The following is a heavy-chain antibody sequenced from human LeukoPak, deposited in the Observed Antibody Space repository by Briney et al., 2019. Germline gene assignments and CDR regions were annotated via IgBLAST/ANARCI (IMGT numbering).Heavy chain of an antibody. CDR3: TRGTDYDFWSGYSPSYFDY. V-gene: IGHV3-11*01. Sequence: GGSLRLSCAASGFTFSDYYMSWIRQAPGKGLEWVSYISSSGSTIYYADSVKGRFTISRDNAKNSLYLQMNSLRAEDTAVYYCTRGTDYDFWSGYSPSYFDYWGQGTLVTVSS. CDR2: ISSSGSTI. J-gene: IGHJ4*02. CDR1: GFTFSDYY. D-gene: IGHD3-3*01.